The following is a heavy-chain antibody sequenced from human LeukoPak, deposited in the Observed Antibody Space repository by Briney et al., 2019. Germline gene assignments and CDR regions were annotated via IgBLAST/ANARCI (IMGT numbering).Heavy chain of an antibody. D-gene: IGHD1-26*01. CDR3: ARASGSYYQEQYFDY. V-gene: IGHV4-38-2*02. CDR1: GYSISSGYY. CDR2: IYYSGST. Sequence: SETLSLTCSVSGYSISSGYYWVWIRQPPGKGLEWIGYIYYSGSTNYNPSLKSRVTISVDTSKNQFSLKLSSVTAADTAVYYCARASGSYYQEQYFDYWGQGTLVTVSS. J-gene: IGHJ4*02.